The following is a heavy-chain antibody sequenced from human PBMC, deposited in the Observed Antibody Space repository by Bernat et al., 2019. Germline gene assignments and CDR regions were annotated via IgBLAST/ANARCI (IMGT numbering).Heavy chain of an antibody. J-gene: IGHJ6*03. Sequence: EVQLVESGGGLVKPGGSLRLSCAASGFTFSSYSMNWVRQAPGKGLEWVSSISSSSSYIYYADSVKGRFTISRDNAKNSLYLQMNSLRAEDTAVYYCAGGTSTSAPYMDVWGKGTTVTVSS. CDR3: AGGTSTSAPYMDV. CDR2: ISSSSSYI. V-gene: IGHV3-21*04. CDR1: GFTFSSYS.